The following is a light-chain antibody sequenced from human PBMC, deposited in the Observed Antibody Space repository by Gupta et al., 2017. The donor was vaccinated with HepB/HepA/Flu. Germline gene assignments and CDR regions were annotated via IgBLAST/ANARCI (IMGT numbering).Light chain of an antibody. CDR1: SSNTGSNV. V-gene: IGLV1-44*01. CDR3: AAWDNSLNGRV. Sequence: QSVLPQPPSASGTPGQRATISCSGSSSNTGSNVVNWYQQFPGTAPKLIIDTNNERPSGVPDRFSVSKSGTSASLAISGLQSEDEADYYCAAWDNSLNGRVFGGGTKLTVL. CDR2: TNN. J-gene: IGLJ3*02.